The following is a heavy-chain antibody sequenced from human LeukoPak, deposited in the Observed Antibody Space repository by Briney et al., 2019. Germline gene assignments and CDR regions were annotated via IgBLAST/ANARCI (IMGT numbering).Heavy chain of an antibody. J-gene: IGHJ4*02. D-gene: IGHD6-13*01. CDR1: GFTFSSYW. V-gene: IGHV3-74*01. CDR3: ARGDSSSWDRFDY. CDR2: TNSDGSST. Sequence: GGSLRLSCAASGFTFSSYWMHWVRQAPGKGLVWVSRTNSDGSSTSYADSVKGRFTISRDNAKNTLYLQMNSLRAEDTAVYYCARGDSSSWDRFDYWGQGTLVTVSS.